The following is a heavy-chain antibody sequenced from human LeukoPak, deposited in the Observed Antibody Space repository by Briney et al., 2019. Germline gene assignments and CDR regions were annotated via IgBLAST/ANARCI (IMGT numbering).Heavy chain of an antibody. V-gene: IGHV4-39*07. CDR3: ARSHRQTGELGFDY. CDR1: GGSISSSSYY. CDR2: IYYSGST. J-gene: IGHJ4*02. Sequence: SETLSLTCTVSGGSISSSSYYWGWIRQPPGKGLEWIVSIYYSGSTYYNPSLKSRVTISVDTSKNQFSLKLSSVTAADTAVYYCARSHRQTGELGFDYWGQGTLVTVSS. D-gene: IGHD3-10*01.